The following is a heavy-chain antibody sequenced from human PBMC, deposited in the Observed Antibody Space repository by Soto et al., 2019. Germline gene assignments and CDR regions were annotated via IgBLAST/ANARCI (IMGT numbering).Heavy chain of an antibody. V-gene: IGHV1-2*04. CDR2: INPNSGGA. J-gene: IGHJ4*02. CDR3: ARETGRDGYRLLDY. D-gene: IGHD2-21*01. CDR1: GYPFIAYY. Sequence: ASVKVSCKASGYPFIAYYLHWVRQAPGQGLEWMGYINPNSGGANYAQKFQGCVTMTWDTSISTAYMELSRLTSDDTAVYYCARETGRDGYRLLDYWGQGTLVTVSS.